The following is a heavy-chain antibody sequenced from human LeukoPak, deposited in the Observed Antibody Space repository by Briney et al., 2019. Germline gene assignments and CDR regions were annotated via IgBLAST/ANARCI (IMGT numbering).Heavy chain of an antibody. Sequence: GGTLRLSCAVSGFTFSSYGMSWVRQAPGKGLEWVSTLSGSGATTYYADSVKGRFTISRDNSKNTLYLQMNSLRAEDTAVYYCAKGVAYCSGGSCYPLDYWGQGTLVTVSS. J-gene: IGHJ4*02. CDR2: LSGSGATT. CDR3: AKGVAYCSGGSCYPLDY. D-gene: IGHD2-15*01. CDR1: GFTFSSYG. V-gene: IGHV3-23*01.